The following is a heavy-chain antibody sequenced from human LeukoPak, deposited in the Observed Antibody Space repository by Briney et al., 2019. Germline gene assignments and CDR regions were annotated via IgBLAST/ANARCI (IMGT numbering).Heavy chain of an antibody. Sequence: ASVKVSCKVSGYTLTELSMHWVRQAPGKGLEWMGGFDPEDGETIYAQKFQGRVTMTEDTSTDTAHMELSSLRSEDTAVYYCATARYDFWSGYYQYYFDYWGQGTLVTVSS. CDR2: FDPEDGET. D-gene: IGHD3-3*01. CDR1: GYTLTELS. J-gene: IGHJ4*02. V-gene: IGHV1-24*01. CDR3: ATARYDFWSGYYQYYFDY.